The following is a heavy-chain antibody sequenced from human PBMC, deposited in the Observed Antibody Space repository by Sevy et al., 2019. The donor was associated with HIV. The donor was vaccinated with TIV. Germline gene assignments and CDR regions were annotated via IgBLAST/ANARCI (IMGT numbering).Heavy chain of an antibody. Sequence: GGSLRLSCAASGFNFSIYGMHWVRQAPGKGLEWVALIWYDGSHKYYANSVKDRFTISRDNSKNTLYLQMNSLRADDTAMYYCARGRDYGNFDYWGQGTLVTVSS. CDR2: IWYDGSHK. J-gene: IGHJ4*02. CDR1: GFNFSIYG. V-gene: IGHV3-33*01. D-gene: IGHD4-17*01. CDR3: ARGRDYGNFDY.